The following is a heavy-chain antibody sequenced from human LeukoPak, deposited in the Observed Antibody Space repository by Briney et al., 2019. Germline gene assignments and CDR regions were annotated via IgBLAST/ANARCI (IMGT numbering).Heavy chain of an antibody. J-gene: IGHJ4*02. Sequence: GGSLRPSCAASGFTVSSNYMSWVRQAPGKGLEWVSVIYSGGSTYYADSVKGRFTISRDNSKNMLYLQMNSLRAEDTAVYYCAKLLYYYDSSQPYWGQGTLVTVSS. V-gene: IGHV3-53*01. D-gene: IGHD3-22*01. CDR1: GFTVSSNY. CDR2: IYSGGST. CDR3: AKLLYYYDSSQPY.